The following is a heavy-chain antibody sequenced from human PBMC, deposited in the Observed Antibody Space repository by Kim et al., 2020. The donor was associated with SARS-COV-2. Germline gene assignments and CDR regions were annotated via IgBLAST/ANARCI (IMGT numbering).Heavy chain of an antibody. D-gene: IGHD5-12*01. CDR3: AREPNPHSGYDNFEY. CDR2: ISGNVDSI. J-gene: IGHJ4*02. V-gene: IGHV3-23*01. CDR1: GFTFSSYA. Sequence: GGSLRLSCAASGFTFSSYAMSWVRQAPGKGLEWASAISGNVDSIFYADSVRGRFTISRDNSKNTMFLQMNSLKAEDTAIYYCAREPNPHSGYDNFEYWGQGTLVTVSS.